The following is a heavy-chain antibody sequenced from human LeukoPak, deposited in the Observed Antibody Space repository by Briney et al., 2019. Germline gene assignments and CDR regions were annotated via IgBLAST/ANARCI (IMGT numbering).Heavy chain of an antibody. CDR3: ATANYYDSSGPGY. CDR1: GFTFSSYS. J-gene: IGHJ4*02. V-gene: IGHV3-21*01. Sequence: PGGSLRLSCAASGFTFSSYSMNWVRQAPGKGLEWVSSISSSSSYIYYADSVKGRFTISRDNAKNSLYLQMNSLRAEDTAVYYCATANYYDSSGPGYWGQGTLVTVSS. D-gene: IGHD3-22*01. CDR2: ISSSSSYI.